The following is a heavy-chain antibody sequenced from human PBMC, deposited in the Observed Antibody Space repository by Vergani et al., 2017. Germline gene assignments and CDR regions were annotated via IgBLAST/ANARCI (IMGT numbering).Heavy chain of an antibody. J-gene: IGHJ5*02. Sequence: QVQLVESGGGVVQPGRSLRLPCAASGFTFRTYGMHWVRQAPGKGLEWVAVIWFDGSKKYYGDSVKGRFTIARDNSKNTLYLQMNSLSAEDTAVYYCARDGDFWSAYFSSTNWFDPWGQGTLVTVSS. CDR2: IWFDGSKK. V-gene: IGHV3-33*01. CDR1: GFTFRTYG. D-gene: IGHD3-3*01. CDR3: ARDGDFWSAYFSSTNWFDP.